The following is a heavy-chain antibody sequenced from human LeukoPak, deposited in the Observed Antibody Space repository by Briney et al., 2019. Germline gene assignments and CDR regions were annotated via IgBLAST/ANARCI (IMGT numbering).Heavy chain of an antibody. J-gene: IGHJ5*02. Sequence: SVKVSCKASGGTFSSYAISWVRQAPGQGLEWMGGIIPIFGTANYAQKFQGRVTITADESTSTAYMELSSLRSEDTAVYYCATHAPYYYDSSGYYGTTDGGNWFDPWGQGTLVTVSS. CDR3: ATHAPYYYDSSGYYGTTDGGNWFDP. V-gene: IGHV1-69*13. CDR1: GGTFSSYA. CDR2: IIPIFGTA. D-gene: IGHD3-22*01.